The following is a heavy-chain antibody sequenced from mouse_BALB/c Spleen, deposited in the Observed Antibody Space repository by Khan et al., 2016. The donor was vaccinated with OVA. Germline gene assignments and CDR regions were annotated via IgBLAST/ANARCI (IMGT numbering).Heavy chain of an antibody. V-gene: IGHV3-2*02. CDR2: ISYSGST. D-gene: IGHD1-2*01. Sequence: VQLKESGPGLVKPSQSLSITCTVTGYSITSGYGWNWIRQFPGNKLEWMGYISYSGSTNYNPSLKNRISITRDTSKNQFFLQLNSVTTEDTATYYCARTARIKYWGQGTTLTVSS. CDR1: GYSITSGYG. J-gene: IGHJ2*01. CDR3: ARTARIKY.